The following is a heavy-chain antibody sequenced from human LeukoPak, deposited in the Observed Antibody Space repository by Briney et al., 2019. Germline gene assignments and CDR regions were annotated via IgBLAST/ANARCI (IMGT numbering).Heavy chain of an antibody. CDR3: ARQLTGYSSCWYGEYFDY. J-gene: IGHJ4*02. D-gene: IGHD6-13*01. CDR2: IYYSGST. CDR1: GGSISSSSYY. Sequence: PSETLSLTCTVSGGSISSSSYYWGWIRQPPGKGLEWIGSIYYSGSTYYNPSLKSRVTISVDTSKNQFSLKLSSVTAADTAVYYCARQLTGYSSCWYGEYFDYWGQGTLVTVSS. V-gene: IGHV4-39*01.